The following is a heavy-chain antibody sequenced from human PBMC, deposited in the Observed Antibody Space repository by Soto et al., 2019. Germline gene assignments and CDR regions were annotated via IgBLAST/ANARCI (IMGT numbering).Heavy chain of an antibody. Sequence: SVKVSCKASGFTFTSSAVQWVRQARGQRLEWIGWIIPDSGGTNYAQKFQDRVTITRDTSTSTAYMELSRLRSDDTAVYYCARDYCSSTSCYFYYYYGMDVWGQGTTVTVSS. CDR3: ARDYCSSTSCYFYYYYGMDV. CDR2: IIPDSGGT. CDR1: GFTFTSSA. J-gene: IGHJ6*02. V-gene: IGHV1-58*01. D-gene: IGHD2-2*01.